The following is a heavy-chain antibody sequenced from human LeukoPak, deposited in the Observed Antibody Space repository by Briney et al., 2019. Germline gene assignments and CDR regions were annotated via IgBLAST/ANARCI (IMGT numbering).Heavy chain of an antibody. D-gene: IGHD2/OR15-2a*01. CDR1: GYTFTGYY. J-gene: IGHJ4*02. V-gene: IGHV1-2*06. CDR2: INPNTGGT. Sequence: ASVKVSCNASGYTFTGYYMHWVRQAPAHGLEWMGRINPNTGGTNYVQKFHGRVTMTRDTSISTAYMELSRLRSDDTAVYYWARDLSYLAGYWGQGTLVTVS. CDR3: ARDLSYLAGY.